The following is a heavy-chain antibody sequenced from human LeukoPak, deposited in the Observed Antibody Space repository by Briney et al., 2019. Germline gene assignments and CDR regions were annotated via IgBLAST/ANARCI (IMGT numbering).Heavy chain of an antibody. CDR3: AKDGGLWVSAHWGDS. CDR1: GFTFSSYA. V-gene: IGHV3-23*01. Sequence: GGSLRLSCAASGFTFSSYAMSWVRQAPGKGLEWVSAISGSGGSTYYADSVKGRFTISRDNSKNTLFLQMNSLRAEDTAVYYCAKDGGLWVSAHWGDSWGRGTLVTVSS. CDR2: ISGSGGST. J-gene: IGHJ4*02. D-gene: IGHD7-27*01.